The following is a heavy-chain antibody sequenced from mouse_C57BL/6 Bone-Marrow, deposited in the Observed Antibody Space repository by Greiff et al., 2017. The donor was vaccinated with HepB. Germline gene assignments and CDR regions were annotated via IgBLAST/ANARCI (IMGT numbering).Heavy chain of an antibody. J-gene: IGHJ4*01. D-gene: IGHD2-12*01. Sequence: EVKLMESGAELVRPGASVKLSCTASGFNIKDDYMHWVKQRPEQGLEWIGWIDPENGDTEYASKFQGKATITADTSSNTAYLQLSSLTSEDTAVYYCTTRAYSFYAMDYWGQGTSVTVSS. CDR3: TTRAYSFYAMDY. CDR1: GFNIKDDY. V-gene: IGHV14-4*01. CDR2: IDPENGDT.